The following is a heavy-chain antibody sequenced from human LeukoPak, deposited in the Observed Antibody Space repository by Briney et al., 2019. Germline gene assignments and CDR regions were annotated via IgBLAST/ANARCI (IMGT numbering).Heavy chain of an antibody. Sequence: PSETLSLTCAVSGYSISSGYYWGWIRQPPGKGLEWIGSIYHSGSTYYNPSLKSRVTISVDTSKNQFSLKLSSVTAADTAVYYCARQGRYCSGGSCYREGAFDIWGQGTMVTVSS. V-gene: IGHV4-38-2*01. D-gene: IGHD2-15*01. CDR1: GYSISSGYY. J-gene: IGHJ3*02. CDR2: IYHSGST. CDR3: ARQGRYCSGGSCYREGAFDI.